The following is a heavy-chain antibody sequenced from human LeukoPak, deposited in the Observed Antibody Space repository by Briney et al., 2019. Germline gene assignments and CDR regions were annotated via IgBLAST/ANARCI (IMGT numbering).Heavy chain of an antibody. CDR2: SSSSSSSYI. CDR3: ARLGGSGSYRGY. D-gene: IGHD3-10*01. CDR1: GFTFSSYS. V-gene: IGHV3-21*01. Sequence: GGSLRLSCAASGFTFSSYSMNWVRQAPGKGLEWVSSSSSSSSSYIYYADSVKGRFTISRDNAKNSLYLQMNSLRAEDTAVYYCARLGGSGSYRGYWGQGTLVTVSS. J-gene: IGHJ4*02.